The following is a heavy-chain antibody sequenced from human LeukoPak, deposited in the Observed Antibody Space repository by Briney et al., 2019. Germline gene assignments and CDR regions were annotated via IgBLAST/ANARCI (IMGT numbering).Heavy chain of an antibody. CDR3: ARFRRDSMVRSDAFDI. J-gene: IGHJ3*02. CDR2: ISAYNGNT. CDR1: GYTFTSYG. Sequence: SVKVSCKASGYTFTSYGISWVRQAPGQGLEWMGWISAYNGNTNYAQKLQGRVTMTTDTSTSTAYMVLRSLRSDDTAVYYCARFRRDSMVRSDAFDIWGQGTMVTVSS. D-gene: IGHD3-10*01. V-gene: IGHV1-18*01.